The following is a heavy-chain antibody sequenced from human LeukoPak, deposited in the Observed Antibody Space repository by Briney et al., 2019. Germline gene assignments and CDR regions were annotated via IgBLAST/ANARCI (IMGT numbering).Heavy chain of an antibody. CDR3: ARAVAGTNFDY. D-gene: IGHD6-19*01. CDR1: GGSISSSSYY. CDR2: IYYSGST. Sequence: PSETLSLTCTVSGGSISSSSYYWGWIRQPPGKGLEWIGSIYYSGSTYYNPSLKNRVTISVDTSKNQFSLKLSSVTAADTAVYYCARAVAGTNFDYWGQGTLVTVSS. V-gene: IGHV4-39*01. J-gene: IGHJ4*02.